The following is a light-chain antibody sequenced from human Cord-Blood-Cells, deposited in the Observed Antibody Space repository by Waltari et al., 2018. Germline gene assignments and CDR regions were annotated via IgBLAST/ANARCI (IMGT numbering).Light chain of an antibody. CDR2: QDS. CDR1: KLGDKY. Sequence: SYELTQPPSVSVSPGQTASITCSGDKLGDKYACWYQQKPGQSPVLVIYQDSKRPSGIPERVSGSNSGNTATLTISGTQAMDEADYYCQAWDSSSYVFGTATKVTVL. J-gene: IGLJ1*01. CDR3: QAWDSSSYV. V-gene: IGLV3-1*01.